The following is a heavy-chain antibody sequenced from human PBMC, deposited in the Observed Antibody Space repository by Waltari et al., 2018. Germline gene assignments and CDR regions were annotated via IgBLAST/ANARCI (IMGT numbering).Heavy chain of an antibody. CDR2: ISHDGSNK. D-gene: IGHD3-22*01. CDR3: ARAEVGRITMIVVVTD. J-gene: IGHJ4*02. CDR1: GFTFSSYA. V-gene: IGHV3-30-3*01. Sequence: QVQLVASGGGVVQPGRSLRLSCSASGFTFSSYAMHWVRQTQGKGLEWVAVISHDGSNKYYADSVKGRFTISRDNSKNTLYLQMNSLRAEDTAVYYCARAEVGRITMIVVVTDWGQGTLVTVSS.